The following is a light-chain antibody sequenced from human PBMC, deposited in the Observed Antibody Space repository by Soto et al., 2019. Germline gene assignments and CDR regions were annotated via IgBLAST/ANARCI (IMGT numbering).Light chain of an antibody. J-gene: IGKJ3*01. CDR1: QSVSSSY. CDR2: GAS. V-gene: IGKV3-20*01. Sequence: EVVLTQSPGTLSLSPGERATLSCRASQSVSSSYLAWYQQKPGQAPRLLLYGASSRATGIPDRFSGSGSGTDFTLTIRRLEPEDFAVYFCQQYDKSPFTFGPGTKVDIK. CDR3: QQYDKSPFT.